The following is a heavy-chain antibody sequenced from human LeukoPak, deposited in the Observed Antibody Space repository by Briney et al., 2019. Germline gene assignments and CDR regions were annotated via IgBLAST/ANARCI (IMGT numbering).Heavy chain of an antibody. Sequence: PGGSLRLSCAASGFTFSSYEMNWVRQAPGEGLEWVSYISSSGSTIYYADSVKGRFTISRDNAKNSLYLQMNSLRAEDTAVYYCAREVLRGFDPWGQGTLVTVSS. CDR1: GFTFSSYE. D-gene: IGHD4-17*01. J-gene: IGHJ5*02. CDR3: AREVLRGFDP. V-gene: IGHV3-48*03. CDR2: ISSSGSTI.